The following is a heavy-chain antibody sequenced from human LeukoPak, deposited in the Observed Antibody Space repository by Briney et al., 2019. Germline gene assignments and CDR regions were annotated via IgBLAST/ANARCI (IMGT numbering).Heavy chain of an antibody. Sequence: PSETLSLTCTVSGYSISSGYYWGWIRQPPGKGLEWIGSIYHSGSTYYNPSLKSRVTISVDTSKNQFSLKLSSVTAADTAVYYCARALGGSGADYWGQGTLVTVSS. CDR1: GYSISSGYY. CDR2: IYHSGST. J-gene: IGHJ4*02. V-gene: IGHV4-38-2*02. CDR3: ARALGGSGADY. D-gene: IGHD3-16*01.